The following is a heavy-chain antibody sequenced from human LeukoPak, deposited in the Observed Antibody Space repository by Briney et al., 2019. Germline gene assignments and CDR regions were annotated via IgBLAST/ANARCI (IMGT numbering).Heavy chain of an antibody. Sequence: PSETLSLTCAVYGGSFSGYYWSWIRQPPGKGLEWIGEINHSGSTNYNPSLKSRVTISVDTSKNQFSLKLSSVTAADTAVYYCARPHDYYDSSGYPGDAFDIWGQGTMVTVSS. CDR2: INHSGST. J-gene: IGHJ3*02. D-gene: IGHD3-22*01. V-gene: IGHV4-34*01. CDR1: GGSFSGYY. CDR3: ARPHDYYDSSGYPGDAFDI.